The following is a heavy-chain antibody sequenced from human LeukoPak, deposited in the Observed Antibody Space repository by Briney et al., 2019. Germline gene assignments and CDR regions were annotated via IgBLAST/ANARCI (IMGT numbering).Heavy chain of an antibody. J-gene: IGHJ1*01. Sequence: GGSLSLSCAASGFTFSHYGMHWVRQTPGAGLEGVAVIWSDGSDKYYAKSVKGRFTISRDNSKNSLFLQMNSLRAEDTAVYYCAKDAQRGFDYSNSLQNWGQGILVTVSS. D-gene: IGHD4-11*01. CDR3: AKDAQRGFDYSNSLQN. V-gene: IGHV3-33*06. CDR1: GFTFSHYG. CDR2: IWSDGSDK.